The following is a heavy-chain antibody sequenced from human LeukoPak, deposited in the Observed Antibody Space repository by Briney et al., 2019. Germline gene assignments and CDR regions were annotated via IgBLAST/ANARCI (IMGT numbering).Heavy chain of an antibody. J-gene: IGHJ4*02. CDR3: ARYAAYDSRGNYFDY. CDR1: GDSIRGSSYY. V-gene: IGHV4-39*01. Sequence: SETLSLTCTVSGDSIRGSSYYWGWIRQPPGKGLEWIGSIFYSGTTYYNPSLKSRVTMSVDASKNQFSLKLSSVTAADTAVYYCARYAAYDSRGNYFDYWGQGTLVTVSS. CDR2: IFYSGTT. D-gene: IGHD3-22*01.